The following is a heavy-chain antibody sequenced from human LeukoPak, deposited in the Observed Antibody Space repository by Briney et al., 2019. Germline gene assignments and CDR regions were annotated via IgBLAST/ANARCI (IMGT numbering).Heavy chain of an antibody. Sequence: ASVKVSCKASGYTFTSYGINWVRQAPGQGLEGMGGISAYAQKFQGRVTMTIDTSTGTAYMELRSLRSDDTAVYYCARRFNYYDSSGYYQGFYFDYWGLGTLVTVSS. CDR3: ARRFNYYDSSGYYQGFYFDY. CDR2: ISAY. V-gene: IGHV1-18*01. J-gene: IGHJ4*02. D-gene: IGHD3-22*01. CDR1: GYTFTSYG.